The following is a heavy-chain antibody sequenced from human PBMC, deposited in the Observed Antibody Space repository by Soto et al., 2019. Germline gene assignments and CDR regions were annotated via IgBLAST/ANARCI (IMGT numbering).Heavy chain of an antibody. CDR3: ASGNYYDSSGYYPFDY. Sequence: SVKVSCKASGGTFSSYAISWVRQAPGQGLEWMGGIIPIFGTANYAQKFQGRVTITADESTSTAYMELSSLRSEDTAVYYCASGNYYDSSGYYPFDYWGQGTLVTVSS. CDR2: IIPIFGTA. J-gene: IGHJ4*02. CDR1: GGTFSSYA. D-gene: IGHD3-22*01. V-gene: IGHV1-69*13.